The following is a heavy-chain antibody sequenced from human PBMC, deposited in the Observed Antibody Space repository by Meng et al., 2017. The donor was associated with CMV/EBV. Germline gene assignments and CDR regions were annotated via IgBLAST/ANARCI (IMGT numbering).Heavy chain of an antibody. CDR2: ISSSSSTI. J-gene: IGHJ4*02. D-gene: IGHD6-13*01. Sequence: GGSLRLSCAASGFTFSDYYMNWVRQAPGKGLEWVSYISSSSSTIYYADSVKGRFTISRDNAKNSLYLQMNSLRAEDTAVYYCARAWIAAAGTLDYWGQGTLVTVSS. CDR3: ARAWIAAAGTLDY. CDR1: GFTFSDYY. V-gene: IGHV3-11*04.